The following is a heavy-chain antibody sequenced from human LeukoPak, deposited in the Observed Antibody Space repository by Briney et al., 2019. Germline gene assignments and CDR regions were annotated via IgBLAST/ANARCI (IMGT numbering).Heavy chain of an antibody. CDR3: ARETGSGSYYSASWFDP. Sequence: SVKVSCKASGGTFSSYAISWVRQAPGQGLEWMGRIIPTLGIANYAQKFQGRVTITADKSTSTAYMELSSLRSEDTAVYYCARETGSGSYYSASWFDPWGQGTLVTVSS. V-gene: IGHV1-69*04. D-gene: IGHD1-26*01. J-gene: IGHJ5*02. CDR1: GGTFSSYA. CDR2: IIPTLGIA.